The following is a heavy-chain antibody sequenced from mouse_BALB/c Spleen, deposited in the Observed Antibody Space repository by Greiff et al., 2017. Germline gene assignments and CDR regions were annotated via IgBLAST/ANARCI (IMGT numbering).Heavy chain of an antibody. CDR2: ISNGGGST. J-gene: IGHJ3*01. CDR1: GFTFSSYT. CDR3: ARHLLFRFAY. Sequence: EVQVVESGGGLVQPGGSLKLSCAASGFTFSSYTMSWVRQTPEKRLEWVAYISNGGGSTYYPDTVKGRFTISRDNAKNTLYLQMSSLKSEDTAMYYCARHLLFRFAYWGQGTLVTVSA. V-gene: IGHV5-12-2*01. D-gene: IGHD1-1*01.